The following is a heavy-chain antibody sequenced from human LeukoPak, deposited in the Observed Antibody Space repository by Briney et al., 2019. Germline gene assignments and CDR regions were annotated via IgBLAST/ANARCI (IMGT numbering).Heavy chain of an antibody. CDR2: IYWNDDK. CDR3: AHRQEGATYVDY. CDR1: GFSLSTSGVG. V-gene: IGHV2-5*01. J-gene: IGHJ4*02. Sequence: SGPTLVNPTQTLTLACAFSGFSLSTSGVGVGWIRQPPGKALEWLALIYWNDDKHYSPSLKSRLTITKDTSKNQVVLTMTKMDPVDTATYYCAHRQEGATYVDYWGQGTLVTVSS. D-gene: IGHD1-26*01.